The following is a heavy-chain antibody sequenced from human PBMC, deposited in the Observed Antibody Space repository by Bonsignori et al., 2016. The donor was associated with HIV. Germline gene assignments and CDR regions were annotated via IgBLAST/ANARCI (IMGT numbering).Heavy chain of an antibody. CDR2: IYHRGTT. CDR1: GYPISDGYY. D-gene: IGHD3-3*01. CDR3: ARDFYGLPLDT. V-gene: IGHV4-38-2*01. Sequence: QVQLQESGPGLVKPSETLSLTCEVSGYPISDGYYWGWIRQPPGKGLEWIGSIYHRGTTYYNPSLKSRVSMSVDTSKNQFSLELSSVTAADTAVYFCARDFYGLPLDTWGQGILVTVSS. J-gene: IGHJ5*02.